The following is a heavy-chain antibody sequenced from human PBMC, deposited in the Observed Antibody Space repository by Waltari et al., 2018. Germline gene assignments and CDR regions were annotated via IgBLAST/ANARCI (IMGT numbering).Heavy chain of an antibody. CDR1: GYTFTGYY. Sequence: QVQLVQSRAEVKKPGASVKVSCKASGYTFTGYYMHWVRQAPGQVLEWMGWMNPNSGGTNNANKLQGRVTMTRETCTSTDYMELSRLRSDDTAVYYCARFPGGAVAGMLVYYWGQGTLVTVSS. D-gene: IGHD6-19*01. CDR2: MNPNSGGT. V-gene: IGHV1-2*02. J-gene: IGHJ4*02. CDR3: ARFPGGAVAGMLVYY.